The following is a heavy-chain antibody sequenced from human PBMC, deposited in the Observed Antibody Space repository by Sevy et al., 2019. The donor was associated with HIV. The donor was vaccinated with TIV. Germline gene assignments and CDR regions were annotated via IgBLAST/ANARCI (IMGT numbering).Heavy chain of an antibody. V-gene: IGHV4-38-2*02. CDR2: IYHTGKT. CDR3: VREGPFRLCLSDTCYAGPFDS. J-gene: IGHJ4*02. CDR1: DYSIGSGYY. D-gene: IGHD2-2*01. Sequence: SETLSLICSVSDYSIGSGYYWGWIRQPPGQELEWIGTIYHTGKTFYNPSLESRVSISVDTSKNQFSLRLRYVTAADSVLFFWVREGPFRLCLSDTCYAGPFDSWGQGILVTVSS.